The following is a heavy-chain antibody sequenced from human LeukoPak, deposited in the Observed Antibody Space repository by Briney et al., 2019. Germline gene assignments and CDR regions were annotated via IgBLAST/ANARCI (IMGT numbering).Heavy chain of an antibody. CDR3: AGYYYDSSRGFDL. CDR2: INWNGAWT. Sequence: GGSLRLSCAASGFEFDDYGMSWVRQAPGKGLEWVCDINWNGAWTGYADSVKGRFTISRDNAKNSLYPQMNSLRAEDTALYYCAGYYYDSSRGFDLWGQGTLVTVSA. D-gene: IGHD3-22*01. CDR1: GFEFDDYG. V-gene: IGHV3-20*04. J-gene: IGHJ5*02.